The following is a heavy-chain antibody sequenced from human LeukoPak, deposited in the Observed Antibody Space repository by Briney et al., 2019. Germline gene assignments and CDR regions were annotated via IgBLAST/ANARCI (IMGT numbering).Heavy chain of an antibody. CDR1: GGSFSGYY. Sequence: SETLSLTCAVYGGSFSGYYWSWIRQPPGKGLEWIGEINHSGSTNYNPSLKSRVTISVNTSKNQFSLKLSSVTAADTAVYYCARGYYYDSSGQNTYYFDYWGQGTLVTVSS. D-gene: IGHD3-22*01. CDR3: ARGYYYDSSGQNTYYFDY. J-gene: IGHJ4*02. V-gene: IGHV4-34*01. CDR2: INHSGST.